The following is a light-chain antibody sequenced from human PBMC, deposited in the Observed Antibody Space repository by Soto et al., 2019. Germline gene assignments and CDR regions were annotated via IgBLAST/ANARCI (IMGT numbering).Light chain of an antibody. CDR1: QGISSY. V-gene: IGKV1-9*01. CDR2: AAS. J-gene: IGKJ3*01. CDR3: QQLNSYPRT. Sequence: IQLTQSPSSLSASVGDRVTITCWASQGISSYLAWYQQKPGKAPKLLIYAASTLQSGVPSRFSGSGSGTDFTLTISSLQPEDFATYYCQQLNSYPRTFGPGTKVDIK.